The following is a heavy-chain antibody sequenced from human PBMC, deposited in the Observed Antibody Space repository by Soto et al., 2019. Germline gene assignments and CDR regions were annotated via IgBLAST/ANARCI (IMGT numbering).Heavy chain of an antibody. CDR2: IYYSGST. CDR3: AIGPGSGSSDDAFDI. Sequence: SETLSLTCTVYGDSLSSSSYYWGGIRQPPGKGLEWIGSIYYSGSTDYNPSLKSRVTMNTSKNQFSLKLSSVTAADTAMYYCAIGPGSGSSDDAFDIWGHGTMVTVS. D-gene: IGHD3-10*01. CDR1: GDSLSSSSYY. V-gene: IGHV4-39*01. J-gene: IGHJ3*02.